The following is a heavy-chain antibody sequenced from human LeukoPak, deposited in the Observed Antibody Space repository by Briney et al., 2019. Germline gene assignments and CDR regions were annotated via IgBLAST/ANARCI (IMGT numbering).Heavy chain of an antibody. CDR1: GLTFRSYS. CDR3: ARAKSSGWLDAFDI. J-gene: IGHJ3*02. D-gene: IGHD6-19*01. Sequence: GGSLRLSCAASGLTFRSYSMNWVRLAPGKGPGWVSSISSTSSYIYYADSVKGRFTISRENAKNSLYMQMNSLRAEETAVYYCARAKSSGWLDAFDIWGQGTMVTVSS. CDR2: ISSTSSYI. V-gene: IGHV3-21*01.